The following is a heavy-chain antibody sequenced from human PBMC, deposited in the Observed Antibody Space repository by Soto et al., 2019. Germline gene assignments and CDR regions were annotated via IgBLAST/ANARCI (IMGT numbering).Heavy chain of an antibody. CDR2: ISYDGSNK. CDR3: ARDVGIELWLGLDY. CDR1: GFTFSSYA. Sequence: QVQLVESGGGVVQPGRSLRLSCAASGFTFSSYAMHWVRQAPGKGLEWVAVISYDGSNKYYADSVKGRFTISRDNSKNQLYLQMNSLRAEDTAGSYCARDVGIELWLGLDYWGQGTMVTVSS. D-gene: IGHD5-18*01. J-gene: IGHJ4*02. V-gene: IGHV3-30-3*01.